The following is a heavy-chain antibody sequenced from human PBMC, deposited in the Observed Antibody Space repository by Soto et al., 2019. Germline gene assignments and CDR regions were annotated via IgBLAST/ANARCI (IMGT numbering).Heavy chain of an antibody. J-gene: IGHJ6*02. D-gene: IGHD5-18*01. CDR2: ISYDGTDK. CDR1: GFTFSSYG. Sequence: GGSLRLSCAASGFTFSSYGIHWVRQAPGKGLEWVALISYDGTDKYYADSVKGRFTISRDNSKNTLYLQMSSLGPEDTAVYYCVKERYAQLWLEDYGMDVWGQGTTVTVSS. CDR3: VKERYAQLWLEDYGMDV. V-gene: IGHV3-30*18.